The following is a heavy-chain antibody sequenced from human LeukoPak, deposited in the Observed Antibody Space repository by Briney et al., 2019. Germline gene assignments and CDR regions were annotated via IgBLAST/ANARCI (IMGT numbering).Heavy chain of an antibody. Sequence: QTGGSLRLSCAAAGFTFKNYAMSWVRQAPGMGLEWVSAISGRGGSTYYAESVKGRFTISRDNSTNTLYLQMNSLRVEDTAVYYCATGAYSSSWYIGVYYYYYMDVWGKGTTVTVSS. CDR2: ISGRGGST. CDR1: GFTFKNYA. CDR3: ATGAYSSSWYIGVYYYYYMDV. D-gene: IGHD6-13*01. V-gene: IGHV3-23*01. J-gene: IGHJ6*03.